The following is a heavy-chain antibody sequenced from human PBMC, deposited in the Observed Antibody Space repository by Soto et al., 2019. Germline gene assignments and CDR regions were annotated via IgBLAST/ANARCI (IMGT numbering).Heavy chain of an antibody. Sequence: APVKVSCKASGYTFTSYGISWVRQAPGQGLEWMGWISAYNGNTNYAQKLQGRVTMTTDTSTSTAYMELRSLRSDDTAVYYCARFIGGYYYDSSGSLAYWGQGTLVPVSS. J-gene: IGHJ4*02. CDR1: GYTFTSYG. D-gene: IGHD3-22*01. CDR2: ISAYNGNT. CDR3: ARFIGGYYYDSSGSLAY. V-gene: IGHV1-18*01.